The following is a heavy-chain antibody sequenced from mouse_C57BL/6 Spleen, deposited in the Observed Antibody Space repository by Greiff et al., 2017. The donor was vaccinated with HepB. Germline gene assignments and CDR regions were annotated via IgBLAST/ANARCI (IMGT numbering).Heavy chain of an antibody. Sequence: QVQLKESGAELVRPGASVTLSCKASGYTFTDYEMHWVKQTPVPGLEWIGAIDPETGGTAYNQKFKGKAILTADKSSSTAYMELRSLTSEDSAVYYCTRYYSNYYYFDYWGQGTTLTVSS. CDR3: TRYYSNYYYFDY. CDR1: GYTFTDYE. J-gene: IGHJ2*01. V-gene: IGHV1-15*01. CDR2: IDPETGGT. D-gene: IGHD2-5*01.